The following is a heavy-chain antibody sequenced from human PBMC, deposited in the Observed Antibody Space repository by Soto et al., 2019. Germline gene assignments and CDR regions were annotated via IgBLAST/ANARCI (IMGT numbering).Heavy chain of an antibody. CDR1: GFIFNNYA. CDR2: ILKDGTTK. Sequence: QVQLLGTGGGVVQPGRSLRLSCAASGFIFNNYAMYWVRQAPGKGLEWVADILKDGTTKHYAASVEGRFTISRDNVDNMVYLQMDSLRAEDTAVYFCARRDYLDYWGQGTLVAVSS. J-gene: IGHJ4*02. V-gene: IGHV3-30-3*01. CDR3: ARRDYLDY. D-gene: IGHD3-10*01.